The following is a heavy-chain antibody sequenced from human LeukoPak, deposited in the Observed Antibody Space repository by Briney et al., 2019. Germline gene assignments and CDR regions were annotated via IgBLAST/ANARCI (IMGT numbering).Heavy chain of an antibody. Sequence: PGGSLRLSCGASGFTYSNYVMSWVRQAPGKGLEWVSGISGSGGSTYYADSVKGRFTISRDNSKNTLYLQMNSLRVEDTAVYYCARTRWLQFYFDYWGQGTLVTVSS. V-gene: IGHV3-23*01. J-gene: IGHJ4*02. D-gene: IGHD5-24*01. CDR2: ISGSGGST. CDR3: ARTRWLQFYFDY. CDR1: GFTYSNYV.